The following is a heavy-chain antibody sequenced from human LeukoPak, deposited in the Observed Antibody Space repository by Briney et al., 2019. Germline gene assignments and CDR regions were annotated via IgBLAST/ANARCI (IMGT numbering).Heavy chain of an antibody. D-gene: IGHD3-10*01. J-gene: IGHJ2*01. V-gene: IGHV3-33*06. CDR1: GFTFSSYA. Sequence: PGGSLRLSCAASGFTFSSYAMHWVRQAPGKGLEWVAVIWNDGSNKYYGDSVKGRFTISRDNSKNTLYLQMYSLRAGDTAVYYCAKSARTHITMVRGVKSTYWYFDLWGRCTLVTVSS. CDR3: AKSARTHITMVRGVKSTYWYFDL. CDR2: IWNDGSNK.